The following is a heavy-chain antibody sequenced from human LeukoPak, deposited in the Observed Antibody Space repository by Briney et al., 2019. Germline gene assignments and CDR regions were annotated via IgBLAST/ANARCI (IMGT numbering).Heavy chain of an antibody. CDR3: AKDPPILGIRGAFDY. J-gene: IGHJ4*02. Sequence: GGSLRLSCAASGFTFSSYGMHWVRQAPGKGLEWVAVISYDGSNKYYADSVKGRFTISRDNSKNTLYLQMNSLRAEDTAVYYCAKDPPILGIRGAFDYWGQGTLVTVSS. CDR1: GFTFSSYG. D-gene: IGHD7-27*01. CDR2: ISYDGSNK. V-gene: IGHV3-30*18.